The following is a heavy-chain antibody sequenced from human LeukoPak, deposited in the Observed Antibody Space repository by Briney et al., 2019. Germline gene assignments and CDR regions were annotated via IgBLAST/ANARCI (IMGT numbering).Heavy chain of an antibody. CDR3: ASRPPHKWNYA. V-gene: IGHV5-51*01. D-gene: IGHD1-7*01. J-gene: IGHJ4*02. CDR1: GTSYV. CDR2: IYPGDSDT. Sequence: GESLKISCKNYGTSYVIGWVRQMPGKGLEWMGIIYPGDSDTRYSPSFQGQVTISADKSINTAYLQWSSLKASDTAMYYCASRPPHKWNYAWGQGTQVTVSS.